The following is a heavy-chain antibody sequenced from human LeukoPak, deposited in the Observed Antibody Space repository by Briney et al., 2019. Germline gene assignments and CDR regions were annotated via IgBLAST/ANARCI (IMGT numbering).Heavy chain of an antibody. D-gene: IGHD6-13*01. CDR3: AKFSSSWPIDAFDI. V-gene: IGHV3-21*01. CDR2: ISSSSSYI. J-gene: IGHJ3*02. CDR1: GFTFSSYS. Sequence: GGSLRLSCAASGFTFSSYSMNWVRQAPGKGLEWVSSISSSSSYIYYADSVKGRFTISRDNAKNTLYLQMNSLRAEDTAVYYCAKFSSSWPIDAFDIWGQGTMVTVSS.